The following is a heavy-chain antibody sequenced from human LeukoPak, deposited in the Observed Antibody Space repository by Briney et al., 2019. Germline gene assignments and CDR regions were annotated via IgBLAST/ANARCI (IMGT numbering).Heavy chain of an antibody. Sequence: GGSLRLSCAASGFAFSSYSMNWVRQAPGKGLEWVSSIGSSGTYIYYADSVKGRFTISRDNAKNSLYLQMNSLRAEDTAVYYCARRDQWEVQSSRALDYWGQGTLVTVSS. CDR3: ARRDQWEVQSSRALDY. CDR2: IGSSGTYI. CDR1: GFAFSSYS. J-gene: IGHJ4*02. D-gene: IGHD1-26*01. V-gene: IGHV3-21*01.